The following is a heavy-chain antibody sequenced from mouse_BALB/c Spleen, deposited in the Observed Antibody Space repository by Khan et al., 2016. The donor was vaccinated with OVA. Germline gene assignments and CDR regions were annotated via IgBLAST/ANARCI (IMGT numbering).Heavy chain of an antibody. CDR3: AIIFYGYDWFAY. J-gene: IGHJ3*01. CDR2: IWSDGNT. Sequence: QVQLKQSGPGLVAPSQSLSITCTVSGSSSTSYGVSWARQTPGTGLEWLGVIWSDGNTNYHSSLKSRLTITKDNSKSQVLLKLNSLQTDDTATYYCAIIFYGYDWFAYWAQGTLVTVSA. V-gene: IGHV2-3*01. CDR1: GSSSTSYG. D-gene: IGHD2-2*01.